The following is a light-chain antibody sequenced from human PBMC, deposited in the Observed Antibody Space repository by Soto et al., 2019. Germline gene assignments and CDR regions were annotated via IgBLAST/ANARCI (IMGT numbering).Light chain of an antibody. V-gene: IGKV3-15*01. J-gene: IGKJ4*01. CDR3: QQYDDWLRLT. CDR1: QSVTSN. CDR2: DAS. Sequence: IVMSQSPATLSVSPGERATLSCRASQSVTSNFAWYQQKPGQAPRLLIYDASTRATGIPARFSGSGSGTEFNLTISSLQAEDFAVYFCQQYDDWLRLTFGGGTKVDI.